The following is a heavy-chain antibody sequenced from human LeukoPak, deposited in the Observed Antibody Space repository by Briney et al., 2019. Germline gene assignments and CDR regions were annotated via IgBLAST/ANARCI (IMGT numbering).Heavy chain of an antibody. CDR1: GGSISSYY. Sequence: SETLSLTCTVSGGSISSYYWSWVRQPPGKGREWVGYIYYSGSTNYNPSLKSRVTISVDTSKNQFSLKLSSVTAADTAVYYCARAGSGYYFYYFDYWGQGTLVTVSS. V-gene: IGHV4-59*01. CDR2: IYYSGST. CDR3: ARAGSGYYFYYFDY. J-gene: IGHJ4*02. D-gene: IGHD3-22*01.